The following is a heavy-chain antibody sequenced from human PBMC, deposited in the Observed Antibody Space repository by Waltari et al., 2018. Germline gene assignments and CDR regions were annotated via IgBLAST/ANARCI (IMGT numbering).Heavy chain of an antibody. J-gene: IGHJ6*02. Sequence: EEQLVESGGGLVQPGDSQRLSCAASGFTFSSYWMNWVRQAPGKGPLWVSRISSDASDTTYADSVKGRFTISRDNAKNTLYLQMNRLRAEDTAVYFCARVSRRTYRSPVPGRHYYYGMDVWGQGTTVTVSS. CDR3: ARVSRRTYRSPVPGRHYYYGMDV. V-gene: IGHV3-74*03. D-gene: IGHD5-18*01. CDR1: GFTFSSYW. CDR2: ISSDASDT.